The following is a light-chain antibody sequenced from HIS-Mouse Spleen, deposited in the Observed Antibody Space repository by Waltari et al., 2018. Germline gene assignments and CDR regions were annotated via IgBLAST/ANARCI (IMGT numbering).Light chain of an antibody. J-gene: IGKJ4*01. CDR3: QKYNSAPLS. V-gene: IGKV1-27*01. CDR1: QDISNY. Sequence: DIQMTQSPSSLSASVGDRVTITCQARQDISNYLAWYQHKPGKVPKLLIYATSTLQSGVPSRFSGSEDGTDFTLTISSLQPEDVATYYCQKYNSAPLSFGGGTKVEIK. CDR2: ATS.